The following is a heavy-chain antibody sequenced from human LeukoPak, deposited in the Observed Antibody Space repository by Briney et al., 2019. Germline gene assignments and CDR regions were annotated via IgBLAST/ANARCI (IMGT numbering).Heavy chain of an antibody. CDR1: GGSVSNYY. D-gene: IGHD7-27*01. CDR3: ATRKLGNDY. CDR2: IYYTET. Sequence: SETLSLTCTVSGGSVSNYYWSWIRQSPGKGLEWIGYIYYTETSYNPSLKSRVTISADTSKNQFSLKLYSVTAADTAVYYCATRKLGNDYWGQGTLATVSS. J-gene: IGHJ4*02. V-gene: IGHV4-59*02.